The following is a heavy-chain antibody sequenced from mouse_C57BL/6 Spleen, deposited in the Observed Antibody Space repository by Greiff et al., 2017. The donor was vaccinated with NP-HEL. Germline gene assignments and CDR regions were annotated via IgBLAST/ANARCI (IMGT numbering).Heavy chain of an antibody. CDR3: TRGEVYYGNLYWYFDV. Sequence: QVQLQQSGAELVRPGASVTLSCKASGYTFTDYEMHWVKQTPVHGLEWIGAIDPETGGTAYNQKFKGKAILTADKSSSTAYMELRSLTSEDSAVYYCTRGEVYYGNLYWYFDVWGTVTTVTVSS. D-gene: IGHD2-1*01. V-gene: IGHV1-15*01. CDR2: IDPETGGT. J-gene: IGHJ1*03. CDR1: GYTFTDYE.